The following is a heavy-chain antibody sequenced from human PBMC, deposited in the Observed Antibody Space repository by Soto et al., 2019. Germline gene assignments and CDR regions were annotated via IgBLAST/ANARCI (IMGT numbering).Heavy chain of an antibody. D-gene: IGHD3-3*01. J-gene: IGHJ6*02. CDR1: GGSISSGYYY. CDR2: IYYSGST. CDR3: ARGIDFWSGYHNYYGMDV. V-gene: IGHV4-30-4*01. Sequence: SETQSLTCTVSGGSISSGYYYWSWIRQPPGKGLEWIGYIYYSGSTYYNPSLKSRVTISVDTSKNQFSLKLSSVTAADTAVYYCARGIDFWSGYHNYYGMDVWGQGTTVTVSS.